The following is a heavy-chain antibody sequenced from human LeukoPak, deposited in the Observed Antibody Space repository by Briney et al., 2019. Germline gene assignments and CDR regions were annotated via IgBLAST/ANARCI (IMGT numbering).Heavy chain of an antibody. CDR2: IKQDGSEK. J-gene: IGHJ4*02. Sequence: GGSLRLSCAASGFTFSSYWMSWVRQAPGKGLEWVANIKQDGSEKYYVDSVKGRFTISRDNAKNSLYLQMNSLRAEDTAVYYCAKDGVPSRYFGRNYFDYWGQGTLVTVSS. CDR1: GFTFSSYW. CDR3: AKDGVPSRYFGRNYFDY. V-gene: IGHV3-7*01. D-gene: IGHD2-8*01.